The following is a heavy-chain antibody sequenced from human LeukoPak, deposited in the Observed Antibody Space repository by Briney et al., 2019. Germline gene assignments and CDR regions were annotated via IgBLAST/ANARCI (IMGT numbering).Heavy chain of an antibody. D-gene: IGHD1-1*01. CDR1: GGSISSTSFY. CDR3: ALVNEGY. J-gene: IGHJ4*02. V-gene: IGHV4-39*02. Sequence: PSETLSLTCTVSGGSISSTSFYWGWIRQPPGKGLEWIGSIFSTGDTYYNSSLQSRITLSADTSKNHFSLRLTPVTAADTAVYYCALVNEGYWGQGTLVTVSS. CDR2: IFSTGDT.